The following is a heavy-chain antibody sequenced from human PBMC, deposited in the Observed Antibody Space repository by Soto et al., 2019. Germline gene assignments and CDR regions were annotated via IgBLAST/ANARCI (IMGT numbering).Heavy chain of an antibody. CDR3: ARGIIQVGATSRASVYYFDS. V-gene: IGHV4-61*03. J-gene: IGHJ4*02. CDR2: IYYGEST. Sequence: SETLSLTCAVSGGSISSGGYSWSWIRQPPGKGLEWIGYIYYGESTNYNPSLRSRVTISVDTSKNHFSLNLNSMTAADTAVYYCARGIIQVGATSRASVYYFDSWGQGILVTVS. D-gene: IGHD1-26*01. CDR1: GGSISSGGYS.